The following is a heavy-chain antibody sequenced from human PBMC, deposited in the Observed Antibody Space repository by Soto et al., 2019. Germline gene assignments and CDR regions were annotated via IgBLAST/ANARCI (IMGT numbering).Heavy chain of an antibody. CDR2: MSTYTGDT. Sequence: QVRLVQSGAEVKRPGASVKVSCKTYGYSFTVYGITWVRQAPGQGLEWMGLMSTYTGDTNYARKFRGRVTMTTDISASTASMELRSLTSDDTAVYYCARDPGGATGFDPWGQGTPVIVST. D-gene: IGHD3-10*01. CDR1: GYSFTVYG. J-gene: IGHJ5*02. V-gene: IGHV1-18*01. CDR3: ARDPGGATGFDP.